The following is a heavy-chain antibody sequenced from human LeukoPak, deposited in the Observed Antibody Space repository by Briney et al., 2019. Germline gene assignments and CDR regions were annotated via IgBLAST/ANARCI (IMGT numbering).Heavy chain of an antibody. D-gene: IGHD2/OR15-2a*01. CDR2: IHADGGRT. V-gene: IGHV3-43*02. CDR3: STWAFYHGLDV. Sequence: PGGSLRLSCAASGFAFADYAMHWVRQIPGKGLECVAHIHADGGRTFYADSVKGRFTVSRDNGKNSLFLQMDSLTSDDTALYYCSTWAFYHGLDVWGQGATFIVSS. J-gene: IGHJ6*02. CDR1: GFAFADYA.